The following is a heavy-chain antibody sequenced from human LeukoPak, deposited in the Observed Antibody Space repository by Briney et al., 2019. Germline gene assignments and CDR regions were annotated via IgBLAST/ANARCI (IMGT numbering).Heavy chain of an antibody. Sequence: GGSRRLSWALSGFILSNDSIVWVRQVDKWGLEWVSSISSGAEVTYYADHVKGRFTISRDNSKSKLFMQMNSLRAEDTAVYYCGKGRVSEWGQGTLVTVSS. J-gene: IGHJ4*02. V-gene: IGHV3-23*01. D-gene: IGHD6-19*01. CDR3: GKGRVSE. CDR2: ISSGAEVT. CDR1: GFILSNDS.